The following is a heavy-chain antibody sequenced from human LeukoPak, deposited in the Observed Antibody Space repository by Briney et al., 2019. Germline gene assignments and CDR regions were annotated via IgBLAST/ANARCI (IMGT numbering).Heavy chain of an antibody. CDR1: GGSISSGGYY. Sequence: SQTLSLTCTVSGGSISSGGYYWSWIRQHPGKGLEWIGYIYYSGSTYYNPSLKSRMTISVDTSKNQLSLKLSSVTAADTAVYFCAKRGRSSWYFDYWGQGTQVTVSS. D-gene: IGHD6-13*01. V-gene: IGHV4-31*03. CDR3: AKRGRSSWYFDY. CDR2: IYYSGST. J-gene: IGHJ4*02.